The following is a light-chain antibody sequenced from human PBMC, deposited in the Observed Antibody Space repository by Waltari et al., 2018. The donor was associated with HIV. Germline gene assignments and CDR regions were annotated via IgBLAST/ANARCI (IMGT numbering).Light chain of an antibody. CDR1: ELGDKY. Sequence: SYEVTQPPSVAVSPGQTVSITCSGYELGDKYTCWYQQKPGQSPLLVIYQDNKRSSGIPERFSGSSSGHTATLTISGTLPMDEADYYCQAWGSSTSGVFGTGTKLTVL. V-gene: IGLV3-1*01. CDR3: QAWGSSTSGV. CDR2: QDN. J-gene: IGLJ3*02.